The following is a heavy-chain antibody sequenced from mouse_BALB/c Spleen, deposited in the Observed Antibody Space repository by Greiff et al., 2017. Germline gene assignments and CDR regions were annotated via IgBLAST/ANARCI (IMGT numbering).Heavy chain of an antibody. V-gene: IGHV5-6-5*01. CDR3: ASPTGRFDY. J-gene: IGHJ2*01. CDR2: ISSGGST. CDR1: GFTFSSYA. Sequence: DVKLVESGGGLVKPGGSLKLSCAASGFTFSSYAMSWVRQTPEKRLEWVASISSGGSTYYPDSVKGRFTISRDNARNILYLQMSSLRSEDTAMYYCASPTGRFDYWGQGTTLTVSS.